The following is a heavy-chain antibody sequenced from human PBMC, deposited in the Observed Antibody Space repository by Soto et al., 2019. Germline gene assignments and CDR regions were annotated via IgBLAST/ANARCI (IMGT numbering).Heavy chain of an antibody. V-gene: IGHV3-23*01. CDR2: ISGSARST. J-gene: IGHJ1*01. CDR1: GFTFSSYA. CDR3: AKDVHYDIVTGIEYFHH. D-gene: IGHD3-9*01. Sequence: EVQLLESGGGLVQPGGSLRLSCAASGFTFSSYAMSWVRRAPGKGLEWVSAISGSARSTKYADSGKGRFTISRDNSKNTLFLQMSSLRAEDTAVYYCAKDVHYDIVTGIEYFHHWAQGTLVTVSS.